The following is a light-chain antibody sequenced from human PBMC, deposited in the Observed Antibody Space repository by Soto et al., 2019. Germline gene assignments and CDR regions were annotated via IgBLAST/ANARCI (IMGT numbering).Light chain of an antibody. CDR2: LGS. V-gene: IGKV2-28*01. J-gene: IGKJ1*01. CDR3: MQPLQTPWT. Sequence: DIVMTQSPLSLRVTPGEPASISCRSSQSLLHSSGYNYLHWYLQKPGQSPQLLISLGSDRASGVPDRFSGSGSGTDFTLKITRVEAEDVGVYYCMQPLQTPWTFGLGTKVDIK. CDR1: QSLLHSSGYNY.